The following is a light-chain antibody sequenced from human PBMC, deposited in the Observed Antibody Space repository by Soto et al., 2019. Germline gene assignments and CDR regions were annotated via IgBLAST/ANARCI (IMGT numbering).Light chain of an antibody. Sequence: DIVMTQSPDSLPVSLGERATINCKSSQSVLYTSNNKNYLAWFQQKPGQPPKLLIYWASTRESGVPDRFSGSGSGTDFPLTISSLQAEDVAVYYCQQYYSTPLTFGGGTTVEIK. CDR1: QSVLYTSNNKNY. CDR3: QQYYSTPLT. J-gene: IGKJ4*01. CDR2: WAS. V-gene: IGKV4-1*01.